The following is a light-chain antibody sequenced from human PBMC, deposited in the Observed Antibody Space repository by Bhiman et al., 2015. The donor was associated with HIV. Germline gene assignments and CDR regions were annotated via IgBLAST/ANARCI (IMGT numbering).Light chain of an antibody. Sequence: QSALTQPASVSGSPGQSITISCSGTISDIGGYNYVSWYQQHPGKAPKLMIYDVDERPSGVSIRFSGSKSGNTASLTISGLQAEDEAHYYCSSYTSSNTFEVVFGGGTKLTV. V-gene: IGLV2-14*03. J-gene: IGLJ2*01. CDR2: DVD. CDR1: ISDIGGYNY. CDR3: SSYTSSNTFEVV.